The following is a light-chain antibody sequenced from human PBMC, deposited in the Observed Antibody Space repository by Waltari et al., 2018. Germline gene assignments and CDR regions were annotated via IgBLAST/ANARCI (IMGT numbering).Light chain of an antibody. CDR3: SSYTSSSTLNWV. CDR2: DVS. Sequence: QSALTQPASVSGSPGQSITISCTGTSSDVGGYNYVSWYQQHPGKAPQLMIYDVSKRPSGVSNRFSGSKSGNTASLTISGLQAEDEADYYCSSYTSSSTLNWVFGGGTKLTVL. J-gene: IGLJ3*02. CDR1: SSDVGGYNY. V-gene: IGLV2-14*01.